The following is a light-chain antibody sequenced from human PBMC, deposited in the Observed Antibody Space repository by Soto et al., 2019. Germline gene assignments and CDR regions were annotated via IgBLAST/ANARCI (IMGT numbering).Light chain of an antibody. CDR1: QSISSW. CDR3: KQHNSSPWT. Sequence: DIQMTQSPSTLSASVGDRVTITCRASQSISSWLAWYQQKPGKAPKLLIYKASSLESGVQSRFSGSGSGTEFTLTIRSLQPEDSATYYCKQHNSSPWTFGQGTKVDIK. V-gene: IGKV1-5*03. J-gene: IGKJ1*01. CDR2: KAS.